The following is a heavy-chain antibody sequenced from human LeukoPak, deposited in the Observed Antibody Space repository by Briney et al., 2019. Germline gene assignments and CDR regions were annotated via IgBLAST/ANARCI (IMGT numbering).Heavy chain of an antibody. Sequence: ASVKVSCKVSGYTLTELSMHWVRQAPGKGLEWMGGFDPEDGETIYAQKFQGRVTMTEDTSTDTAYMELSSLRSEDTAVYYCATDLGWGGYGARNDYWGQGTLVTVSS. V-gene: IGHV1-24*01. CDR1: GYTLTELS. D-gene: IGHD6-25*01. J-gene: IGHJ4*02. CDR2: FDPEDGET. CDR3: ATDLGWGGYGARNDY.